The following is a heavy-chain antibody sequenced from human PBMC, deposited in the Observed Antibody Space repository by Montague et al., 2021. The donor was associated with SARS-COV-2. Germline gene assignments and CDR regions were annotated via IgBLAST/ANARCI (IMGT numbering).Heavy chain of an antibody. J-gene: IGHJ3*02. CDR1: GGSISSSSYY. D-gene: IGHD3-22*01. CDR2: IYYSGST. Sequence: SETLSLTCTVSGGSISSSSYYWGWIRQPPGKGLGWIGSIYYSGSTYYNPSLKSRATISVDTSKNQFSLKLSSVTAVDTAVYYCASPTYYYDSSGSDAFDIWGQGTMVTVSS. CDR3: ASPTYYYDSSGSDAFDI. V-gene: IGHV4-39*01.